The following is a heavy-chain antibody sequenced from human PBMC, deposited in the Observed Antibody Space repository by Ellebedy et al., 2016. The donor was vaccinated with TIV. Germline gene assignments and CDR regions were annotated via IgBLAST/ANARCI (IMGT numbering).Heavy chain of an antibody. CDR1: GYTLTELS. V-gene: IGHV1-24*01. Sequence: ASVKVSXKVSGYTLTELSMHWVRQAPGKGLEWMGGFDPEDGETIYAQKFQGRVTMTEDTSTDTAYMEPSSLRSEDTAVYYCATNRVWFGELLPPDYWGQGTLVTVSS. J-gene: IGHJ4*02. CDR3: ATNRVWFGELLPPDY. CDR2: FDPEDGET. D-gene: IGHD3-10*01.